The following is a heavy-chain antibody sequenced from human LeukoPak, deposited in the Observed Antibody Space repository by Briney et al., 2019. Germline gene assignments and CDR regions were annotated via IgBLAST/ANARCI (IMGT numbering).Heavy chain of an antibody. D-gene: IGHD3-16*01. Sequence: PSETLSLTCAVYGGSFSGYYWSWIRQPPGKGLEWIGEINHSGSTNYNPSLKSRVTISVDTSKNQFSLKLSSVTAADTAVYYCARGTKMYYDYVWGSTHPRLDYRGLGTLVTVSS. CDR3: ARGTKMYYDYVWGSTHPRLDY. CDR1: GGSFSGYY. CDR2: INHSGST. V-gene: IGHV4-34*01. J-gene: IGHJ4*02.